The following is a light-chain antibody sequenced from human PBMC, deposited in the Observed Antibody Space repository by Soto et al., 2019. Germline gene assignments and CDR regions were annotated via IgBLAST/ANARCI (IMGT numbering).Light chain of an antibody. J-gene: IGKJ5*01. CDR1: QTISSW. CDR2: ATS. CDR3: QQNYSPPPTT. V-gene: IGKV1-39*01. Sequence: DIQMTQSPSTLSGSVGDRVNITCRARQTISSWLAWYQQKPGKAPKLLIYATSSLHSGFPSRFSGSGFGTDLTLTISSLQTEDFATYYCQQNYSPPPTTFGQGTRLENK.